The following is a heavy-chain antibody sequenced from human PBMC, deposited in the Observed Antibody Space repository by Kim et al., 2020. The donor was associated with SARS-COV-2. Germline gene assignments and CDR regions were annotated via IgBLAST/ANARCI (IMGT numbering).Heavy chain of an antibody. J-gene: IGHJ3*02. D-gene: IGHD2-21*01. CDR1: GGTFSSYA. CDR3: ARRIAGVYDAFDI. CDR2: IIPIFGTA. V-gene: IGHV1-69*13. Sequence: SVKVSCKASGGTFSSYAISWVRQAPRQGLEWMGGIIPIFGTANYAQKFQGRVTITADESTSTAYMELSSLRSEDTAVYYCARRIAGVYDAFDIWGQGTMVTVSS.